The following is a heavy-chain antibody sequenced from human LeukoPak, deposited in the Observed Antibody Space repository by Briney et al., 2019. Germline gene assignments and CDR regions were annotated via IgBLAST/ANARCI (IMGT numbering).Heavy chain of an antibody. CDR3: SRLGSPSGYPPDY. CDR1: GGSVSNYY. V-gene: IGHV4-59*02. D-gene: IGHD3-22*01. Sequence: KPSETLSLTCSVSGGSVSNYYWSWIRQPPGKGLEWIGYVYYTGSTNYNPSLKSRVTMSVDTSKNQFSLNLSSVTAADTAVYYCSRLGSPSGYPPDYWGQGTLVTVSS. J-gene: IGHJ4*02. CDR2: VYYTGST.